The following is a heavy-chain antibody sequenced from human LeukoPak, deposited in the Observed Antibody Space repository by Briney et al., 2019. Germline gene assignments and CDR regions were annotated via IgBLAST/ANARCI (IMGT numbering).Heavy chain of an antibody. J-gene: IGHJ4*02. CDR1: GYSFTSYW. CDR3: ARNTSGWMNY. CDR2: IYPGVSAT. V-gene: IGHV5-51*01. D-gene: IGHD6-19*01. Sequence: HGESLKISGKGSGYSFTSYWIAGVRQMPGKGLEWMGIIYPGVSATRYSPSFQGQVTISADKSISTAYLQWSSLKASDTAMYYCARNTSGWMNYWGQGTLVTVSS.